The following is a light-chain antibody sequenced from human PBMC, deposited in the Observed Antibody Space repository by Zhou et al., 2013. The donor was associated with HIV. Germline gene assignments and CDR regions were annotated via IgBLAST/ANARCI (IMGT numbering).Light chain of an antibody. CDR2: DGA. CDR1: QAIRTS. CDR3: QKFNTFPHT. J-gene: IGKJ3*01. V-gene: IGKV1-13*02. Sequence: ATQLTQSPSSLSASVGDRVTMTCRASQAIRTSVAWYQQKPGRAPKFLIFDGATLETGVPSRFTASGSGTEFTLTINSLQPEDFATYYCQKFNTFPHTFGPRDQGGSQT.